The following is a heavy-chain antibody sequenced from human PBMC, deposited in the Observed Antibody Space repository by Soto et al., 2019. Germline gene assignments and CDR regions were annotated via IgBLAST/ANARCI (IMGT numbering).Heavy chain of an antibody. Sequence: PSETLSLTCTVSGGSISSSSYYWGWIRQPPGKGLEWIGSIYYSGSTYYNPSLKSRVTISVDTSKNQFSLKPSSVTAADTAVYYCARQDSNYDFWSGSVDYWGQGTLVTVSS. CDR1: GGSISSSSYY. V-gene: IGHV4-39*01. D-gene: IGHD3-3*01. CDR2: IYYSGST. CDR3: ARQDSNYDFWSGSVDY. J-gene: IGHJ4*02.